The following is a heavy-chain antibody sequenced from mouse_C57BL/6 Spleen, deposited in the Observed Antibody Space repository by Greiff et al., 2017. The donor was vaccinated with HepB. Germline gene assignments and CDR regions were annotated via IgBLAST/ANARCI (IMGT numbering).Heavy chain of an antibody. CDR1: GFTFSSYA. CDR3: ARGRWYFDV. V-gene: IGHV5-4*01. CDR2: ISDGGSYT. Sequence: VQLKQSGGGLVKPGGSLKLSCAASGFTFSSYAMSWVRQTPEKRLEWVATISDGGSYTYYPDNVKGRFTISRDNAKNNLYLQMSHLKSEDTAMYYCARGRWYFDVWGTGTTVTVSS. J-gene: IGHJ1*03.